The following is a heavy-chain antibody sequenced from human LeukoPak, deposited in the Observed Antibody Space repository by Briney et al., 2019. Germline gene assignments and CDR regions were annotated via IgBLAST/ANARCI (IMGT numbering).Heavy chain of an antibody. CDR1: GFTFTSYV. D-gene: IGHD5-18*01. Sequence: GGSLRLSCAASGFTFTSYVMNWVRQAPGKGLEWVSGISGSGGSTYYADSVKGRFTISRDNSKNTLHLQMNSLRAEDTAVYYCAKDHRYTYGSPYYFDYWGQGTLVTVSS. CDR2: ISGSGGST. J-gene: IGHJ4*02. V-gene: IGHV3-23*01. CDR3: AKDHRYTYGSPYYFDY.